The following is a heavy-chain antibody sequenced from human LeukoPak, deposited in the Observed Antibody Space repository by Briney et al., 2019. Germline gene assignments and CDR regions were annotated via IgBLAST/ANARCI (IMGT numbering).Heavy chain of an antibody. V-gene: IGHV3-48*03. CDR1: GFTFNSYE. Sequence: GGSLRLSCAASGFTFNSYEMRWVRQAPGKGLEWVSYITSSGSTIYYADSVKGRFTISSANSKSSLYLQMNSLRAEDTAVYYCARDRGSAWYDGFDIWGQGTMVTVSS. J-gene: IGHJ3*02. CDR3: ARDRGSAWYDGFDI. CDR2: ITSSGSTI. D-gene: IGHD6-19*01.